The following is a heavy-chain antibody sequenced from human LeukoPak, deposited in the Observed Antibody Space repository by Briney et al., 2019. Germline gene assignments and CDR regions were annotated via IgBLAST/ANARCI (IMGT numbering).Heavy chain of an antibody. CDR1: GGSFSGYY. D-gene: IGHD3-3*01. V-gene: IGHV4-34*01. CDR3: ARVGVYYDFWSGYWNYYYYMDV. J-gene: IGHJ6*03. Sequence: SETLSLTCAVYGGSFSGYYWSWIRQPPGKRLEWIGEINHSGSTNYNPSLNSRVPISVDTSNHQFSLKLSSVTAADTAVYYCARVGVYYDFWSGYWNYYYYMDVWGKGTTVTVSS. CDR2: INHSGST.